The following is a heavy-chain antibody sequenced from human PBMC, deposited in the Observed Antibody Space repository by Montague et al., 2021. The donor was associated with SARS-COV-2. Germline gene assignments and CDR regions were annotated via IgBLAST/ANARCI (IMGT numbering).Heavy chain of an antibody. Sequence: PALVKPTQTLTLTCTFSGFSLSTSGMCVSWIRQPPGKALEWLARIDWDDDKYYSTSLKTRPTISKDTSKNQVVLTMTNMDPVDTATYYCARMAPITGLDYWGQGTLGTVSS. V-gene: IGHV2-70*11. CDR2: IDWDDDK. CDR3: ARMAPITGLDY. CDR1: GFSLSTSGMC. D-gene: IGHD1-20*01. J-gene: IGHJ4*02.